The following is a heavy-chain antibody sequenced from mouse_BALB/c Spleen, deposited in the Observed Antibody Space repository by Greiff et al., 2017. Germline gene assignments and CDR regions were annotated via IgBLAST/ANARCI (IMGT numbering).Heavy chain of an antibody. CDR2: ISYSGST. D-gene: IGHD1-2*01. Sequence: EVKLEESGPGLVKPSQSLSLTCTVTGYSITSDYAWNWIRQFPGNKLEWMGYISYSGSTSYNPSLKSRISITRDTSKNQFFLQLNSVTTEDTATYYCARGDGYAWFAYWGQGTLVTVSA. V-gene: IGHV3-2*02. J-gene: IGHJ3*01. CDR1: GYSITSDYA. CDR3: ARGDGYAWFAY.